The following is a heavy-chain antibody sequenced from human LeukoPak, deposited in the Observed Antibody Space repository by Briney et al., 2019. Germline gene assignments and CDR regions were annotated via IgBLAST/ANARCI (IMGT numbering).Heavy chain of an antibody. J-gene: IGHJ4*02. D-gene: IGHD3-3*01. CDR2: IIPIFGTA. Sequence: ASVKVSCKASGGTFSSYAISWVRQAPGQGLEWMGGIIPIFGTANYAQKFQGRVTITADKSTSTAYMELSRLRSDDTAVYYCATDREYYDFWSGRGSYFDYWGQGTLVTVSS. CDR3: ATDREYYDFWSGRGSYFDY. CDR1: GGTFSSYA. V-gene: IGHV1-69*06.